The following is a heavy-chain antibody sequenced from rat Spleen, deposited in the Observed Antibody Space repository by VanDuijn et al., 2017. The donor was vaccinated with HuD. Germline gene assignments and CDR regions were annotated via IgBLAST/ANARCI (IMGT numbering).Heavy chain of an antibody. J-gene: IGHJ2*01. D-gene: IGHD1-4*01. V-gene: IGHV2-13*01. Sequence: QVQLKESGPGLVQPSQTLSLTCTVSGFSLSNYGVIWVRQPPGKGLDWMGVIWGDGNSNYNSALKSRLGISRDTSKSQVFLKMNSLQTEDTAIYFCVRERVPAFAFYFDYWGQGVMVTVSS. CDR2: IWGDGNS. CDR1: GFSLSNYG. CDR3: VRERVPAFAFYFDY.